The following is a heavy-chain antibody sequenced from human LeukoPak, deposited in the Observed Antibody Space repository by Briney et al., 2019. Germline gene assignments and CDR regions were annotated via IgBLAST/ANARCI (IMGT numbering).Heavy chain of an antibody. CDR1: GFTFSTYA. CDR2: IRPDGDRT. CDR3: AREQSGTRGWYTVGY. J-gene: IGHJ4*02. Sequence: GGSLRLSCAASGFTFSTYAITWVRQGPGKGLEWVSAIRPDGDRTYYTDSVRGRFTISRDNSRDTVYLQVSSLRVEDTAVYYCAREQSGTRGWYTVGYWGQGTLVTVSS. D-gene: IGHD6-19*01. V-gene: IGHV3-23*01.